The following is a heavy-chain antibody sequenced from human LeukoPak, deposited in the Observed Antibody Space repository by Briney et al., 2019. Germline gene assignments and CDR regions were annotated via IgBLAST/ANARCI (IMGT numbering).Heavy chain of an antibody. J-gene: IGHJ4*02. CDR1: GFTFSSYW. CDR3: ARAPFYFIAAPVDY. V-gene: IGHV3-74*01. D-gene: IGHD6-13*01. Sequence: GGSLRLSRAASGFTFSSYWMHWVRQAPGKGLVWVSRINSDGSSTSYADSVKGRFTISRDNAKNTLYLQMNSLRAEDTAVYYCARAPFYFIAAPVDYWGQGTLVTVSS. CDR2: INSDGSST.